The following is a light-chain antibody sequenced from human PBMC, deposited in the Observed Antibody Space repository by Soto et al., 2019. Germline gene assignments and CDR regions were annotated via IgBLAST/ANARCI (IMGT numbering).Light chain of an antibody. Sequence: EIVLTHSPATLSLSPWERATLSCRASQSVSSYLAWYQQKPGQAPRLLIYDASNRATGIPARFSGSGSGTDFTLTISSLEPEDFAVYYCQQRSNWPITLGQGTRLEIK. V-gene: IGKV3-11*01. J-gene: IGKJ5*01. CDR2: DAS. CDR1: QSVSSY. CDR3: QQRSNWPIT.